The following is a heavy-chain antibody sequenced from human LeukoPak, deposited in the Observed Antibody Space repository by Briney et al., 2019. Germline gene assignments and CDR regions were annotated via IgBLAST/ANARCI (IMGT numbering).Heavy chain of an antibody. D-gene: IGHD1-26*01. CDR3: ARLGSYHDF. V-gene: IGHV4-4*09. CDR2: IHSSGGS. J-gene: IGHJ4*02. Sequence: SETLSLTCTVSGASISNYYWSWIRQTPEKGLEWMGHIHSSGGSSYYPSLKSRLTLSIDTSRNQLSLKLPSVTAADTAVYFCARLGSYHDFWGQGALVAVSS. CDR1: GASISNYY.